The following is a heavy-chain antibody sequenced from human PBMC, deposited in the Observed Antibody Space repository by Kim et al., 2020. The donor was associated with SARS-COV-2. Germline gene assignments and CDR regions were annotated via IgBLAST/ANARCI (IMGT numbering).Heavy chain of an antibody. CDR3: TSTGNSGY. J-gene: IGHJ4*02. CDR2: INPDASTT. V-gene: IGHV3-74*01. CDR1: GFTFSSYW. D-gene: IGHD1-1*01. Sequence: GGSLRLSCTASGFTFSSYWMYWVRQAPGKGLVWVSRINPDASTTTYADSVKGRFTISRDNAKNTLYLQMNSLRVEDTAMYYCTSTGNSGYWGQGTLVTVS.